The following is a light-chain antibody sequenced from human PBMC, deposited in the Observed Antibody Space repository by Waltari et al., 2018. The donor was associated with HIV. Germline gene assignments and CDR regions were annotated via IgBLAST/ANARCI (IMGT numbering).Light chain of an antibody. V-gene: IGKV1-9*01. CDR1: PGIISY. Sequence: IQLIQSPNFLSASVGDRLTFTCRARPGIISYFACYQQKSARAPQLLIYDASTLQYGVPSRFSGSGSGTAFTLIISSLQPEDFATYYCQHQNNYFPLTFGPGTRLEIK. J-gene: IGKJ5*01. CDR3: QHQNNYFPLT. CDR2: DAS.